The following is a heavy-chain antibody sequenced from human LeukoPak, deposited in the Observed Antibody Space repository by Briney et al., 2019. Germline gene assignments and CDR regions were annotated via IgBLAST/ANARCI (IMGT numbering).Heavy chain of an antibody. CDR1: GGSFSGYY. CDR3: ARPKSYSGSYNY. CDR2: INHSGGT. V-gene: IGHV4-34*01. J-gene: IGHJ4*02. Sequence: ASETLSLTCAVYGGSFSGYYWSWIRQPPGKGLEWIGEINHSGGTNYNPSLKSRVTISVDTSKNQFSLKLSSVTAADTAVYYCARPKSYSGSYNYWGQGTLVTVSS. D-gene: IGHD1-26*01.